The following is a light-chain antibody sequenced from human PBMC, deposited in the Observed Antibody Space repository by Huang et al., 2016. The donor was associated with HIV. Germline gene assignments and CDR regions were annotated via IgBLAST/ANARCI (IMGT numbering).Light chain of an antibody. CDR1: QNVNTD. J-gene: IGKJ4*01. CDR2: GAS. Sequence: EVVITQSPAILSVSPGERATLSCRASQNVNTDLAWYKHNPGQAPLLLIYGASTRATCLPARFSGNGSETEFTLTISSLQSEDFAIYYCQQYNNWPPLTFGGGTKVEIK. V-gene: IGKV3-15*01. CDR3: QQYNNWPPLT.